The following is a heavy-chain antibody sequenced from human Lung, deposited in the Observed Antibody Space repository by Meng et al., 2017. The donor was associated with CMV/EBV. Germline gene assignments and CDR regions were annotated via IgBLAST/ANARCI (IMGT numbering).Heavy chain of an antibody. D-gene: IGHD3-10*01. CDR3: AREEGIGGFDP. J-gene: IGHJ5*02. CDR2: IYYSGST. Sequence: QVRLEESGPGLVKPSEHLSLTCTVSGGSISSYYWSWIRQPPGKGLEWIGYIYYSGSTNYNPSLKSRVTISVDTSKNQFSLKLSSVTAADTAVYYCAREEGIGGFDPWGQGTLVTVSS. V-gene: IGHV4-59*01. CDR1: GGSISSYY.